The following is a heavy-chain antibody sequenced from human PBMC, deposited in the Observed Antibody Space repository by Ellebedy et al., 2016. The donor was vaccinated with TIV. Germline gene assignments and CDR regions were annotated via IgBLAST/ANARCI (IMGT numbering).Heavy chain of an antibody. J-gene: IGHJ3*02. CDR3: ARAGALSYPHDAFDI. CDR2: INPNSGAI. D-gene: IGHD2-2*01. V-gene: IGHV1-2*05. CDR1: GYTFTGYY. Sequence: ASVKVSCKASGYTFTGYYFHWVRQAPGHGLEWMGRINPNSGAINYAQKFQGRVTMTRDTSISQAYMELSRLRSDDTVVYYCARAGALSYPHDAFDIWGLGTMVTVSS.